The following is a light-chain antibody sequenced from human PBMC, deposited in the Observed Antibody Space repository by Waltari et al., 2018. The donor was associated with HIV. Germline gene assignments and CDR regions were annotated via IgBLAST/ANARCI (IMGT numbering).Light chain of an antibody. CDR2: NND. Sequence: SLLTQPPSVSGAPGQRVNISCSGGPSNIGGNSVNWYRQLPGTAPLLLIYNNDQRPSSVPVRVSGSKSATSASLVISGLQSDDEADYYCATWDDTMSVVFGGGTRLTVL. V-gene: IGLV1-44*01. J-gene: IGLJ2*01. CDR3: ATWDDTMSVV. CDR1: PSNIGGNS.